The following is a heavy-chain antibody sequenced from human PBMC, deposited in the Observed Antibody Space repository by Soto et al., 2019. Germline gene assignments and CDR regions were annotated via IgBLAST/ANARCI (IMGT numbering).Heavy chain of an antibody. J-gene: IGHJ4*02. V-gene: IGHV1-24*01. Sequence: ASVKVSCKVAGPSLTDLSMHWVRQGPGRGLEWLGGFDPEEGEIIYAQNFQGRIRLTEDTSTDTAFMELNSLKSEDTAIYYCARTRPRYVYYLDSCCQGTLVTVSS. CDR2: FDPEEGEI. CDR3: ARTRPRYVYYLDS. CDR1: GPSLTDLS. D-gene: IGHD3-16*01.